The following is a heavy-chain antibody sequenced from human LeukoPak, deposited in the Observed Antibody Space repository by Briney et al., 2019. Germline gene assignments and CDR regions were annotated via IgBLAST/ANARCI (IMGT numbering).Heavy chain of an antibody. CDR2: INPNSGDI. V-gene: IGHV1-2*02. Sequence: GASVKVSCKSSGYTFTGCYVHWVRQAPGQGLEWMGWINPNSGDINYAQKFKGRVTMTRDTSISTAYMELSRLRSDDTAVYYCARDLVPGAITAFDIWGQGTMVTVSS. D-gene: IGHD2-2*01. CDR1: GYTFTGCY. J-gene: IGHJ3*02. CDR3: ARDLVPGAITAFDI.